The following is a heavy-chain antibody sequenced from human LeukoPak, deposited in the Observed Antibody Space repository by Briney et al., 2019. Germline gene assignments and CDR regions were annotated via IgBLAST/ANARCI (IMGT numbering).Heavy chain of an antibody. CDR3: ARVPIVVVPAAMTYYYMDV. D-gene: IGHD2-2*01. CDR1: GYTFTGYY. V-gene: IGHV1-69*05. CDR2: IIPIFGTA. J-gene: IGHJ6*03. Sequence: GASVKVSGKASGYTFTGYYMHWVRQAPGQGLEWMGGIIPIFGTANYAQKFQGRVTITTDESTSTAYMELSSLRSEDTAVYYCARVPIVVVPAAMTYYYMDVWGKGTTVTVSS.